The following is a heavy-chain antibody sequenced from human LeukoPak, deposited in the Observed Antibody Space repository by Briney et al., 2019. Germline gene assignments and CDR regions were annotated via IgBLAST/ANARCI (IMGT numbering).Heavy chain of an antibody. D-gene: IGHD3-10*01. Sequence: GGSLRLSCAASGFTVSSNCMSWVRQAPGKGLEWVSGIYSGGSTYYADSVKGRFTISRDNSKNTLYLQMNSLRAEDTAVYYCAREPTTVWFGERDAFDIWGQGTMVTVSS. CDR3: AREPTTVWFGERDAFDI. J-gene: IGHJ3*02. V-gene: IGHV3-66*01. CDR1: GFTVSSNC. CDR2: IYSGGST.